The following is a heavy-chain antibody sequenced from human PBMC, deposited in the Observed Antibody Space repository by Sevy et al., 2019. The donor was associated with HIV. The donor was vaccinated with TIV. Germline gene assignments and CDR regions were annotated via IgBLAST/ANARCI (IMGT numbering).Heavy chain of an antibody. CDR3: ARDAGYSTVWYPGY. CDR1: GFSFSTHG. Sequence: GGSLRLSCAASGFSFSTHGMHWVRQAPGKGLEWVAVISFDGSDKYYSESVKGRFTISRDNSKNTLLLQMSSLRAEDTARSYCARDAGYSTVWYPGYWGQGTLVTVSS. D-gene: IGHD6-19*01. V-gene: IGHV3-30*03. CDR2: ISFDGSDK. J-gene: IGHJ4*02.